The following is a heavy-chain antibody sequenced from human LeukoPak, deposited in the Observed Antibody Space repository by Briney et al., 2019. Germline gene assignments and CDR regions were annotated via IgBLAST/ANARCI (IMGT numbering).Heavy chain of an antibody. CDR1: GFTFTTYG. CDR2: ISFDGSEK. V-gene: IGHV3-30*03. Sequence: GGSLRLSCAVSGFTFTTYGMHWVRQAPGKGLEWVALISFDGSEKYYADSVKGRFTISRDNAKNTLYLQMNSLRAEDTAVYYCARVISSGWYYWGQGTLVTVSS. J-gene: IGHJ4*02. D-gene: IGHD6-19*01. CDR3: ARVISSGWYY.